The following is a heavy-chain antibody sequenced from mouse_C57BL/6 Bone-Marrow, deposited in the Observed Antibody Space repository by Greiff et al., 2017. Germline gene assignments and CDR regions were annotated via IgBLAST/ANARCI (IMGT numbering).Heavy chain of an antibody. D-gene: IGHD2-4*01. J-gene: IGHJ4*01. CDR2: ISSGGSYT. CDR3: ARRAYYDYDEAMDY. CDR1: GFTFSSYG. V-gene: IGHV5-6*02. Sequence: EVNVVESGGDLVKPGGSLKLSCAASGFTFSSYGMSWVRQTPDKRLEWVATISSGGSYTYYPDSVKGRFTISRDNAKNTLYLQMSSLKSEDTAMYYGARRAYYDYDEAMDYWGQGTSVTVSS.